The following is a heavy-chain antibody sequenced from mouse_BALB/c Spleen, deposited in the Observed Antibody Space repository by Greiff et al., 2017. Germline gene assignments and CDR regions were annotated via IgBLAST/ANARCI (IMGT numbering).Heavy chain of an antibody. V-gene: IGHV1-5*01. CDR3: TITTVVATRYFDV. J-gene: IGHJ1*01. CDR1: GYSFTSYW. Sequence: VQLKESGTVLARPGASVKMSCKASGYSFTSYWMHWVKQRPGQGLEWIGAIYPGNSDTSYNQKFKGKAKLTAVTSASTAYMELSSLTNEDSAVYYCTITTVVATRYFDVWGAGTTVTVSS. D-gene: IGHD1-1*01. CDR2: IYPGNSDT.